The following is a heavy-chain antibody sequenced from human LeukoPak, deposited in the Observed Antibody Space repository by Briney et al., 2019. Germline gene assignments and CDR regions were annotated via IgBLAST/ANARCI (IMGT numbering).Heavy chain of an antibody. CDR2: TYYSGST. V-gene: IGHV4-59*01. D-gene: IGHD4-17*01. CDR3: AREGGTVPDY. J-gene: IGHJ4*02. CDR1: GGSINSYY. Sequence: SETLSLTCTVSGGSINSYYWNWIRQPPGKGLEWIGYTYYSGSTNYNPSLRSRVTISLDTSKKQFSLELSSVTAADTAIYYCAREGGTVPDYWGQGTLVTVSS.